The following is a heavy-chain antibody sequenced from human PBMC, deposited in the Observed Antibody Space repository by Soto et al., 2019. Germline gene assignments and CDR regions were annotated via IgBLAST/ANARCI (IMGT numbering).Heavy chain of an antibody. CDR3: AAVPFFNFGAVLEFDP. CDR2: IVVGSGNT. Sequence: SVKVSCKASGFTFTSSAVQWVRQARGQRLEWIGWIVVGSGNTNYAQKFQERVTITRDMSTSTAYTELSSLRSEDTAVYYCAAVPFFNFGAVLEFDPWGQGTLVTVSS. J-gene: IGHJ5*02. CDR1: GFTFTSSA. D-gene: IGHD3-3*01. V-gene: IGHV1-58*01.